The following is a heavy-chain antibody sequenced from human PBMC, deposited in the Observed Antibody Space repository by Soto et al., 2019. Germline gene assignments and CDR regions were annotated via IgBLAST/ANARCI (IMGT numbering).Heavy chain of an antibody. CDR2: ISGSGGST. CDR1: GFTFSSYA. Sequence: PGGSLRLSCAASGFTFSSYAMSWVRQAPGKGLEWVSAISGSGGSTYCADSVKGRFTISRDSSKNTLYLQMNSLRAEDTAVYYCAKDIPYGDYDFDYYYGMDVWGQGTTVTVSS. D-gene: IGHD4-17*01. CDR3: AKDIPYGDYDFDYYYGMDV. V-gene: IGHV3-23*01. J-gene: IGHJ6*02.